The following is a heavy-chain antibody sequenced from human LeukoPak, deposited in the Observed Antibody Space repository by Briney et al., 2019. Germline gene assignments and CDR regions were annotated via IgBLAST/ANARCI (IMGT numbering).Heavy chain of an antibody. V-gene: IGHV3-11*01. CDR3: ARDVSTMIGFDY. CDR2: ISSSGSTI. J-gene: IGHJ4*02. D-gene: IGHD3-22*01. Sequence: GGSLRLSCTVSGFTVSSNSMSWVRQAPGKGLEWVSYISSSGSTIYYADSVKGRFTISRDNAKNSLYLQMNSLRAEDTAVYYCARDVSTMIGFDYWGQGTLVTVSS. CDR1: GFTVSSNS.